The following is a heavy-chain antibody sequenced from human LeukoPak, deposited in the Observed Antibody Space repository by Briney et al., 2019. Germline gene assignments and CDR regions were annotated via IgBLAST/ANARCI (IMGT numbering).Heavy chain of an antibody. CDR3: ARDLTKNDAFDI. CDR1: GGSISSSNW. Sequence: SGTLSLTCAVSGGSISSSNWWSWVRQPPGKGLEWIGSIYYSGTPYYNPSLKSRVTISVDTSKNQFSLRLSSVTAADTAVYHCARDLTKNDAFDIWGQGTMVTVSS. CDR2: IYYSGTP. J-gene: IGHJ3*02. V-gene: IGHV4-4*02.